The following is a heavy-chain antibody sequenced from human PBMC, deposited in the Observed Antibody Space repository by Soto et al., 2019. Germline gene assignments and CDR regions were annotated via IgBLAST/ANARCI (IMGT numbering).Heavy chain of an antibody. CDR2: INAGNGNT. J-gene: IGHJ5*02. V-gene: IGHV1-3*01. Sequence: GASVKVSCKASGYTFTSYAMHWVRQAPGQRLEWMGWINAGNGNTKYSQKFQGRVTITRDTSASTAYMELSSLRSEDTAVYYCARWMTTVTTGLDPWGQGTLVTVSS. D-gene: IGHD4-4*01. CDR1: GYTFTSYA. CDR3: ARWMTTVTTGLDP.